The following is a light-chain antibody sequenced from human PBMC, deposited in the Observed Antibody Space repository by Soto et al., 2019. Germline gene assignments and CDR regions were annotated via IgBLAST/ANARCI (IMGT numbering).Light chain of an antibody. CDR2: EVS. J-gene: IGLJ1*01. CDR3: SSYTSSSTFV. CDR1: SSDVGGYNY. Sequence: QSALTQPASVSGSPGQSITISCTGTSSDVGGYNYVSWYQQHPGKAPKLMIYEVSNRPSGVSNRFSGSKSGNTASLTISGLQAEVEADYYFSSYTSSSTFVFGTGTKVTVL. V-gene: IGLV2-14*01.